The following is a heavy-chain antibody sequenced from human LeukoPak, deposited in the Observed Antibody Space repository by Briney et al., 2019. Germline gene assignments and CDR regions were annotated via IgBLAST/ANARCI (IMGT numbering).Heavy chain of an antibody. CDR2: LYYSGST. Sequence: SETLSLTCTVSGGSISSSSYYWGWIRQPPGKGLEWIGTLYYSGSTYYNPSLKSRVSISVDTSKNQFSLKLSSVTAADTAVYYCARVGYYYDSSGSTPWGQGTLVTVSS. CDR3: ARVGYYYDSSGSTP. V-gene: IGHV4-39*07. D-gene: IGHD3-22*01. J-gene: IGHJ4*02. CDR1: GGSISSSSYY.